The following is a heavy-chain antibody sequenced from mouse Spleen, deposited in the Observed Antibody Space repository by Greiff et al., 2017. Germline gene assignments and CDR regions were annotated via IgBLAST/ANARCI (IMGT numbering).Heavy chain of an antibody. CDR3: ARGSSFDY. J-gene: IGHJ2*01. Sequence: VQLQESGAELVMPGASVKLSCKASGYTFTSYWMHWVKQRPGQGLEWIGEIDPSDSYTNYNQKFKGKSTLTVDKSSSTAYMQLSSLTSEDSAVYYCARGSSFDYWGQGTTLTVSS. CDR2: IDPSDSYT. V-gene: IGHV1-69*01. CDR1: GYTFTSYW.